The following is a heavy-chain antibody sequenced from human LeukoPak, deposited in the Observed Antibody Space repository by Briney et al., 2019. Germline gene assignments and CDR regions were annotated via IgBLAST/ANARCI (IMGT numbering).Heavy chain of an antibody. CDR3: ARDRYSGYSSTYCYC. V-gene: IGHV1-3*01. D-gene: IGHD6-13*01. CDR1: GYTFTSYA. J-gene: IGHJ4*02. CDR2: INAGNGNT. Sequence: ASVTVSCKASGYTFTSYALHWVRQAPGQGLEWMGWINAGNGNTKYSQKFQGRVTITRDTSGSTAYMDLSRLRSEDTAVYYCARDRYSGYSSTYCYCWVQGTLDTVCS.